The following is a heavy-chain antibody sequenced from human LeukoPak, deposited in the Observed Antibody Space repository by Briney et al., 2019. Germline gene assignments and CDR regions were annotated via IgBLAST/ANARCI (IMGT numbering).Heavy chain of an antibody. Sequence: GGSLGLSCAATGLSVSSNFMSWVRQAPGKGLEGGSVIYGGGSTYYADSVKGRFTISRDTPKNTLYLQMNSLRVEDTAVYYCASWPVGWYGEDSWGQGTLVTVSS. V-gene: IGHV3-53*01. D-gene: IGHD6-19*01. CDR1: GLSVSSNF. J-gene: IGHJ4*02. CDR3: ASWPVGWYGEDS. CDR2: IYGGGST.